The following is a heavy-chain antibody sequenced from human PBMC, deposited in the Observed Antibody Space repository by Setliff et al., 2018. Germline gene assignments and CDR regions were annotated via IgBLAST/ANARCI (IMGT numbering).Heavy chain of an antibody. CDR3: TRPALDLEFDL. V-gene: IGHV3-23*01. Sequence: PGGSLRLSCAAFGFTVHWVRQAPGKGLQWVATVSGSRTTYYADSVKGRFSISRDNSKNTVDLEMRSLTADDTALYYCTRPALDLEFDLWGQGTRVTVSS. CDR1: GFTV. J-gene: IGHJ4*02. D-gene: IGHD1-1*01. CDR2: VSGSRTT.